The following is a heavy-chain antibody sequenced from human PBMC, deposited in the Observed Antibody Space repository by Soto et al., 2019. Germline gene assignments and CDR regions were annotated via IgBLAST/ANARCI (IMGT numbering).Heavy chain of an antibody. Sequence: GVSLRLSCTSSAVTINVHGIQWVRQAPAKGLEWVAFITNDASVQYYAESVKGRFTISRDHSKNTVDLQMSNLRSEETAVYYCARDIWSGDYKWFDSWGPGTLVTVSS. CDR1: AVTINVHG. V-gene: IGHV3-30*03. CDR2: ITNDASVQ. D-gene: IGHD3-3*01. CDR3: ARDIWSGDYKWFDS. J-gene: IGHJ5*01.